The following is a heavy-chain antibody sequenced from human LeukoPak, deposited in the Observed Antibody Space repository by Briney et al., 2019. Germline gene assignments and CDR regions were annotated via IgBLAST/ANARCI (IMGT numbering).Heavy chain of an antibody. CDR3: AGGNTWPGLSY. CDR1: GFTVSGTY. D-gene: IGHD6-25*01. J-gene: IGHJ4*02. Sequence: GGSLRLSCAASGFTVSGTYMSWVRQAPGKGLEWVSVIYTAGSTYNADSVKGRFTISRDKSKNTLYLQMNTLRAEDTAVYFCAGGNTWPGLSYWGQGTLLTVSS. V-gene: IGHV3-53*01. CDR2: IYTAGST.